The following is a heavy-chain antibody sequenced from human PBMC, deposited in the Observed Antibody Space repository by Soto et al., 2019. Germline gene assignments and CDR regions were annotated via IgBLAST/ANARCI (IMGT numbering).Heavy chain of an antibody. CDR3: ARVAAGSGSYYLWFDP. CDR1: GYTFTSYY. CDR2: INPSGGST. V-gene: IGHV1-46*03. J-gene: IGHJ5*02. Sequence: QVQLVQSGAEVKKPGASVKVSCKASGYTFTSYYMHWVRQAPGQGLEWMGIINPSGGSTSYAQKFHGRVSMTRDTAPSTVYMELTSLRSEATAVYYCARVAAGSGSYYLWFDPWGQGTLVTVSS. D-gene: IGHD3-10*01.